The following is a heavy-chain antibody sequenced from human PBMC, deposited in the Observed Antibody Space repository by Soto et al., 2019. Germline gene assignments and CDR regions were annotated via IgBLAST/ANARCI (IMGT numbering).Heavy chain of an antibody. CDR3: ARFFGNAFDV. D-gene: IGHD3-3*01. V-gene: IGHV4-39*02. CDR1: GGSISTDSYN. CDR2: IYYDGTP. J-gene: IGHJ3*01. Sequence: QLQLQESGPGLVKPSATLSLTCSVSGGSISTDSYNWDWIRQSPGKGLEWIGTIYYDGTPSYNPSLKSQVTISVDTSRNPFSLKVKSVTAADTAMYYCARFFGNAFDVWGQGTMVKVSS.